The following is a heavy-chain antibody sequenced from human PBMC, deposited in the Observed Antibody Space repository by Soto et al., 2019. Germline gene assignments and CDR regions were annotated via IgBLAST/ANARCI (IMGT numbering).Heavy chain of an antibody. D-gene: IGHD6-19*01. Sequence: EVQLLESGGGLVQPGGSLRLSCAASGFSFSSYAMSWVRQAPGKGLEWVSGISGRGGSTYYADSVQGRFTSSRDNPENSLSLQINSLGAEDTAVYYCAKVHIEVAAYFDSWGQGTLVTVSS. CDR2: ISGRGGST. V-gene: IGHV3-23*01. CDR3: AKVHIEVAAYFDS. CDR1: GFSFSSYA. J-gene: IGHJ4*02.